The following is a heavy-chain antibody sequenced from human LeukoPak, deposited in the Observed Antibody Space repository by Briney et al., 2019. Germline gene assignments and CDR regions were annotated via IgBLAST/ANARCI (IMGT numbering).Heavy chain of an antibody. V-gene: IGHV1-46*01. Sequence: GASVKVSCKASGYTFTSYYMHWVRQAPGQGLEWMGIINPSGGSTSYAQKFQGRVTMTRDTSTSTVYMELSSLRSEDTAVYYCARASRGLPRQIVVVVAASFDYWGXXXLVTVSS. J-gene: IGHJ4*01. CDR3: ARASRGLPRQIVVVVAASFDY. CDR1: GYTFTSYY. D-gene: IGHD2-15*01. CDR2: INPSGGST.